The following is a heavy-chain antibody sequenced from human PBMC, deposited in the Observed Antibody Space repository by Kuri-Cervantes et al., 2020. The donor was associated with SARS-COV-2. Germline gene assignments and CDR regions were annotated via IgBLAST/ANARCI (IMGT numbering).Heavy chain of an antibody. Sequence: ASVKVSCKASGYTFTSYGISWVRQAPGQGLEWMGWISAYNGNTNYAQKLQGRVTMTTDTSTSTAYMELRSLRSDDTAVYYCARGRYSGYDYDSWYFDYWGQGTLVTVSS. D-gene: IGHD5-12*01. V-gene: IGHV1-18*01. CDR3: ARGRYSGYDYDSWYFDY. J-gene: IGHJ4*02. CDR2: ISAYNGNT. CDR1: GYTFTSYG.